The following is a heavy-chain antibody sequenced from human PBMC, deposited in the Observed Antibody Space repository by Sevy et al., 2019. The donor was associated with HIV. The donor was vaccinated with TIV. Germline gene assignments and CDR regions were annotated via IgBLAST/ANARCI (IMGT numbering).Heavy chain of an antibody. Sequence: GGSLRLSCAASGFTFSNYDMHWVRQTPGKGLEWVALIRSRGDNQYYADSVKGRFTVSRDNSKNTLYLLMNSLRGEDTYAYYCSRESIDYNIPFEYWGQGTLVTVSS. CDR2: IRSRGDNQ. D-gene: IGHD1-20*01. V-gene: IGHV3-30*02. CDR3: SRESIDYNIPFEY. J-gene: IGHJ4*02. CDR1: GFTFSNYD.